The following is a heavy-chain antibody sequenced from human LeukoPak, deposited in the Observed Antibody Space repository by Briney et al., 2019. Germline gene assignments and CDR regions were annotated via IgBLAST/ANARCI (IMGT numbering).Heavy chain of an antibody. CDR2: ISYDGSNK. J-gene: IGHJ4*02. V-gene: IGHV3-30*04. D-gene: IGHD3-3*01. Sequence: GGSLRLSCAASGFTFSSYAMHGVRQAPGKGLEWVAVISYDGSNKYYADSMKGRFTISRDNSKNTLYLQMNSLRAEDTAVYYCARDPLKDLWSGYYDYWGQGTLVTVSS. CDR1: GFTFSSYA. CDR3: ARDPLKDLWSGYYDY.